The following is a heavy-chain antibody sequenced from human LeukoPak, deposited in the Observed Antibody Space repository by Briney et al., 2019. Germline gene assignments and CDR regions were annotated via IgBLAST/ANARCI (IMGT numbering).Heavy chain of an antibody. J-gene: IGHJ4*02. D-gene: IGHD2-15*01. V-gene: IGHV1-18*01. Sequence: GSVKVSCKASGYTFTSYGISWVRQAPGQGLEWMGWISTYNGNTNYAEKFQGRVTMTTDTSTSTAYMELRSLRSDDTAVYYCGRDAYSGYWGQGTLVTVSS. CDR1: GYTFTSYG. CDR2: ISTYNGNT. CDR3: GRDAYSGY.